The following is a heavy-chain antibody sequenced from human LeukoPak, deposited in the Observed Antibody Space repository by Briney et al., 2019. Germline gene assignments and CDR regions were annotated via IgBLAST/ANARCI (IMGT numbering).Heavy chain of an antibody. CDR1: GGSISSYY. V-gene: IGHV4-4*07. Sequence: SETLSLTCTGSGGSISSYYWSWIRQPAGKGLEWIGRIYSSGSTNYNPSLKSRVTMSGDTSNNQISLKLSSVTAADTAVYYCARGGISTSLDYWGQGTLVTVSS. CDR2: IYSSGST. D-gene: IGHD2-2*01. CDR3: ARGGISTSLDY. J-gene: IGHJ4*02.